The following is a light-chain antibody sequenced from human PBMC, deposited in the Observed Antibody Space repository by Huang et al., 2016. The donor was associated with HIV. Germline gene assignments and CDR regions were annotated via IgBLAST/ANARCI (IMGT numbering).Light chain of an antibody. CDR3: QQYNNWPPEYT. Sequence: EIVMTQSPATLSVSPGERATLSCRGSQRVSSNLAWYQQKPGQAPRLLIYGASTRATGSPARFSGSGSGTEFTLTISSLQSEDFAVYYCQQYNNWPPEYTFGQGTKLEIK. CDR2: GAS. CDR1: QRVSSN. J-gene: IGKJ2*01. V-gene: IGKV3-15*01.